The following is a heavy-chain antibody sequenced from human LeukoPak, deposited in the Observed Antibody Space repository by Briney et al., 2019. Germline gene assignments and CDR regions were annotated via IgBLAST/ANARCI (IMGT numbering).Heavy chain of an antibody. CDR1: AFSFSSYW. V-gene: IGHV3-7*02. D-gene: IGHD3-10*01. CDR2: IKQDESEK. Sequence: RGSLRPSCAASAFSFSSYWLSWVRHPHRRGLEWEDNIKQDESEKSYVDSVKGRFTISRDNAKNSLYLQMNSLRAEDTAVYYCSRLSAYYYGSYFYYYVDVWGKGTTVTVSS. CDR3: SRLSAYYYGSYFYYYVDV. J-gene: IGHJ6*03.